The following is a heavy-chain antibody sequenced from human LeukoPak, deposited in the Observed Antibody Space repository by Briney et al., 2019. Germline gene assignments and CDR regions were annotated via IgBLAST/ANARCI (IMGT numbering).Heavy chain of an antibody. Sequence: PRGSLRLSCAASGFTFSRYWMHWARHVPGEGLVWVSRINSNGNYSTYSDSVKGRFTSSRDNAKNSLYLQMSSLRDEDTSVYYCARYFGDLPFDHWGQGTLVTVSS. D-gene: IGHD3-10*01. CDR1: GFTFSRYW. J-gene: IGHJ4*02. CDR3: ARYFGDLPFDH. V-gene: IGHV3-74*01. CDR2: INSNGNYS.